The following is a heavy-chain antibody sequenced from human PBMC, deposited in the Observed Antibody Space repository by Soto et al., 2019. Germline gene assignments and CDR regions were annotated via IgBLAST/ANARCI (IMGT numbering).Heavy chain of an antibody. V-gene: IGHV1-2*02. CDR1: GYNFTDYH. CDR3: GRFRGPFGLFDS. CDR2: INPNSGET. D-gene: IGHD3-16*01. J-gene: IGHJ5*01. Sequence: QVRLVQSGAEMKKSGASVQVSCKASGYNFTDYHIYWVRQAPGQVLEWMGWINPNSGETNNAQKFQSRVTMARDTSINSAYMELSRLKTSDTAMYYCGRFRGPFGLFDSWGRGTLVTDSS.